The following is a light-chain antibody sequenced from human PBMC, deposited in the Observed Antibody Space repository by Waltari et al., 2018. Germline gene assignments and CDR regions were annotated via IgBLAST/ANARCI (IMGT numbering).Light chain of an antibody. J-gene: IGKJ4*01. CDR1: QTVRPTD. V-gene: IGKV3-20*01. CDR2: GES. Sequence: EIVLTQSPGTLSLSPGERATLSCRASQTVRPTDLACDQQKPGQGPTLLIYGESSRATDIPDRFSGSGSGTDFSLTISSLEPEDFAVYYCQQYDISPLTFGGGTKVEIK. CDR3: QQYDISPLT.